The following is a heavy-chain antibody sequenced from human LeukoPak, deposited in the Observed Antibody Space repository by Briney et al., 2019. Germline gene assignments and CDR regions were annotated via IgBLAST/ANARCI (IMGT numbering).Heavy chain of an antibody. CDR2: CFYTGGT. D-gene: IGHD1-7*01. CDR3: ARSGTHAFDI. CDR1: GDSISSGNY. V-gene: IGHV4-39*01. J-gene: IGHJ3*02. Sequence: PSETLSLTCTVSGDSISSGNYWGWIRQPPGKGLEWIGSCFYTGGTYYNPSLKSRVTISVDTSKNQFSLKLSSVTAADTAVYYCARSGTHAFDIWGQGTMVTVSS.